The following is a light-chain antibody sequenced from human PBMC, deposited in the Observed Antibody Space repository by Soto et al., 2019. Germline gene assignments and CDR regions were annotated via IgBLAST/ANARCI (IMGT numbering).Light chain of an antibody. J-gene: IGKJ4*01. CDR1: QSVSTNY. CDR2: GAS. V-gene: IGKV3-20*01. CDR3: QKYGSSPLT. Sequence: ELVLTQSPGTLSLSPGERATLSCRASQSVSTNYLAWYQQRPGQAPRLLIYGASSRATGIPDRFSGSGSGTDFTLTISRLEPEDFAVYYCQKYGSSPLTFGGGTKVEIK.